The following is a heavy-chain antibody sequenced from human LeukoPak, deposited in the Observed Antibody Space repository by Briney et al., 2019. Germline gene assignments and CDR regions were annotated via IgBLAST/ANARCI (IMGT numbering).Heavy chain of an antibody. Sequence: ASVKVYCKASGGTFSSYAISWVRQAPGQGLEWMGRIIPIFGIANYAQKFQGRVTITADKSTSTAFMELSSLRSEDTAVYYCARPRYCSSTSCSFDYWGQGTLVTVSS. J-gene: IGHJ4*02. CDR1: GGTFSSYA. D-gene: IGHD2-2*01. V-gene: IGHV1-69*04. CDR2: IIPIFGIA. CDR3: ARPRYCSSTSCSFDY.